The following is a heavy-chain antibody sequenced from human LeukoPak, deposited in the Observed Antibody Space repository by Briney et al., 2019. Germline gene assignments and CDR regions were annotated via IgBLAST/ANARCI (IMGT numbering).Heavy chain of an antibody. D-gene: IGHD1-14*01. J-gene: IGHJ3*02. CDR2: ISNSGGST. V-gene: IGHV3-23*01. CDR3: AKGGRNDAFDI. CDR1: GFTFRNYA. Sequence: GGSLRLSCAASGFTFRNYAMSWVRQAPGKGLEWVSAISNSGGSTYYADSVKGRFTISRDNSKNTLFLQMNSLRAEDTAVYFCAKGGRNDAFDIWGQGIMVTVSS.